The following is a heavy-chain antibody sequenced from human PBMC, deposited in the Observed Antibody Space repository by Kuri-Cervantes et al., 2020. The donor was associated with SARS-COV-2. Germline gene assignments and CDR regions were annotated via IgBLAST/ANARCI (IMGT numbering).Heavy chain of an antibody. CDR2: ISGDKGDT. V-gene: IGHV1-18*04. D-gene: IGHD3-22*01. CDR3: ASSTPFRRLVVLSQEGAFDI. CDR1: GYTFTSYG. Sequence: ASVKVSCKASGYTFTSYGIIWVRQAPGQGLEWMGWISGDKGDTKYAQNFQGRFTITKETSTRTAYMELSRLRSDDTAVYYCASSTPFRRLVVLSQEGAFDIWGQGTMVTVSS. J-gene: IGHJ3*02.